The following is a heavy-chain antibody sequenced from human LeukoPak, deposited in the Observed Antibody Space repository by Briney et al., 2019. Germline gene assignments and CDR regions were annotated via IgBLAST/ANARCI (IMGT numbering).Heavy chain of an antibody. CDR2: ISYDGSNK. CDR1: GFTFSSYA. J-gene: IGHJ4*02. CDR3: ARDVAVAGLRDY. D-gene: IGHD6-19*01. V-gene: IGHV3-30-3*01. Sequence: PGGSLRLSCAASGFTFSSYAMHWVRQAPGKGLEWVAVISYDGSNKYYADSVKGRFTISRDNSKNTLYLQMNSLRAEDTAVYYCARDVAVAGLRDYWGQGTLVTVSS.